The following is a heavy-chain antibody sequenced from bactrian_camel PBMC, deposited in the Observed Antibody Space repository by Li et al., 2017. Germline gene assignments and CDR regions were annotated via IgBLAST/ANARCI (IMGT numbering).Heavy chain of an antibody. CDR2: ISPGSGRR. CDR1: GYTYLTNR. V-gene: IGHV3S31*01. CDR3: AAGGVMFGGVWSEASWYNY. J-gene: IGHJ4*01. Sequence: VQLVESGGGSVEAGGSLRLSCVASGYTYLTNRMAWFRQAPGKEREGVAAISPGSGRRYYGDSVKGRFAISQDNAKNTVYLQMNSLKPDDSAMYYCAAGGVMFGGVWSEASWYNYWGQGTQVTVS. D-gene: IGHD7*01.